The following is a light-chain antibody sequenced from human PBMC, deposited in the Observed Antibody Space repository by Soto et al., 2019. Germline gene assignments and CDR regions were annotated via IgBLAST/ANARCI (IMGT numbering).Light chain of an antibody. CDR1: QVISNY. V-gene: IGKV1-27*01. CDR2: AAS. J-gene: IGKJ4*01. CDR3: QKYNSAPLT. Sequence: DIQMTQSPSSLSASVGDRVTITCRASQVISNYLAWYQQKPGKVPKLLIYAASTLQSGVPSRFSGSGSGTDFTLTISSLQPEDVAAYYCQKYNSAPLTFGGGTKVDNK.